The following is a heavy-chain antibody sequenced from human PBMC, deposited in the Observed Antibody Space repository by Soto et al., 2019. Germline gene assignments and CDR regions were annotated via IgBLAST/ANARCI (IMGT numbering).Heavy chain of an antibody. CDR2: INPSGGST. CDR3: ARREMATIWYFQD. D-gene: IGHD5-12*01. V-gene: IGHV1-46*01. CDR1: GYTFTSYY. Sequence: RASLKVSCQASGYTFTSYYMHWVRQAPGQGLEWMGIINPSGGSTSYAQKFQGRVTMTRDTSTSTVYMELSSLRSEDTAVYYCARREMATIWYFQDWGQGTLVTVS. J-gene: IGHJ1*01.